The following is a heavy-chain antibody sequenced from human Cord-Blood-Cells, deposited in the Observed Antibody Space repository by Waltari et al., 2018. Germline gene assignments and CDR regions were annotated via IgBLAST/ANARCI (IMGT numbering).Heavy chain of an antibody. CDR2: ISYVGSNK. J-gene: IGHJ3*02. CDR1: GFTFSSYG. Sequence: QVQLVESGGGVVQPGRSLRLSCAASGFTFSSYGMLWVRQAPGKGLEWVAVISYVGSNKYYADSVKGRFTISRDNSKNTLYLQMNSLRAEDTAVYYCAKTGDYDAFDIWGQGTMVTVSS. V-gene: IGHV3-30*18. CDR3: AKTGDYDAFDI. D-gene: IGHD7-27*01.